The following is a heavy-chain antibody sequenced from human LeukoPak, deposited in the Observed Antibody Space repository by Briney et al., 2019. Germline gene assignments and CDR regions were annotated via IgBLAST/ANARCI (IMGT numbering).Heavy chain of an antibody. CDR1: GYSISSGYY. V-gene: IGHV4-38-2*02. D-gene: IGHD4-23*01. Sequence: PSETLSLTCTVSGYSISSGYYWGWIRQPPGKGLEWIGSIYHSGSTYYNPSLKSRVTISVDTSKNQFSLKLSSVTAADTAVYYCARTSVEAFDIWGQGTMVTVSS. CDR2: IYHSGST. J-gene: IGHJ3*02. CDR3: ARTSVEAFDI.